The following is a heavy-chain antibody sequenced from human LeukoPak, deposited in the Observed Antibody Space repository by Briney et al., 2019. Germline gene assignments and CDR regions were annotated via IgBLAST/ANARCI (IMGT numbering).Heavy chain of an antibody. CDR3: ARDFRIAAAGPPFDP. Sequence: ASAKVSCKASGYTFTSYYMHWVRQAPGQGLEWMGIINPSGGSTSYAQKFQGRVTRTRDTSTSTVYMELSSLRSEDTAVYYCARDFRIAAAGPPFDPWGQGTLVTVSS. CDR2: INPSGGST. J-gene: IGHJ5*02. V-gene: IGHV1-46*01. D-gene: IGHD6-13*01. CDR1: GYTFTSYY.